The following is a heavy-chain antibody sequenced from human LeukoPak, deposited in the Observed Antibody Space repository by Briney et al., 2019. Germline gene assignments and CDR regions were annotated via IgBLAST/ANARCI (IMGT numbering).Heavy chain of an antibody. CDR3: ARQRGIVAAGTYPWCFDL. D-gene: IGHD6-13*01. J-gene: IGHJ2*01. CDR1: GGSISSSSYF. Sequence: SETLSLTCTVSGGSISSSSYFWGWIRQPPGKGLEWIGSIYYSGSTYYNPSLQSRVTISVDTSKNQFSLKLSSVTAADTAVYYCARQRGIVAAGTYPWCFDLWGRGTLVTVSS. V-gene: IGHV4-39*01. CDR2: IYYSGST.